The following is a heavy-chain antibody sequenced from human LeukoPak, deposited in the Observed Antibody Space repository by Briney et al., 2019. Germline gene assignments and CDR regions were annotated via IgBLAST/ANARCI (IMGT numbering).Heavy chain of an antibody. Sequence: GGSLRLSCAASGFTFSSYAMSWVRQAPGKGVEWVSAVSGTGGSTYYADSVKGRFTISRDNSKNTLYLQMNSLRAEDTAVYYCAKVGAMVRGAIDYWGQGTLVTVSS. CDR3: AKVGAMVRGAIDY. D-gene: IGHD3-10*01. CDR1: GFTFSSYA. J-gene: IGHJ4*02. CDR2: VSGTGGST. V-gene: IGHV3-23*01.